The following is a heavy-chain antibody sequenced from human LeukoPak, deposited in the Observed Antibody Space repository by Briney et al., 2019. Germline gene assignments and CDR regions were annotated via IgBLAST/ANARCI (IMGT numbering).Heavy chain of an antibody. Sequence: SETLSLTCSVSGGSISSSSYYWGWIRQPPGKGLEWIGSIYYSGSTYYNPSLKSRVIISVDTSKNQFSLKLSSVTAADTAVYYCARANYDSSGHFYYFDYWGQGTLVTVSS. CDR3: ARANYDSSGHFYYFDY. V-gene: IGHV4-39*07. J-gene: IGHJ4*02. CDR2: IYYSGST. CDR1: GGSISSSSYY. D-gene: IGHD3-22*01.